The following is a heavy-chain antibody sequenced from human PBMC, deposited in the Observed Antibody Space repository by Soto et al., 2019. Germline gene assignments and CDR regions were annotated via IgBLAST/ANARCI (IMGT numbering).Heavy chain of an antibody. Sequence: QVQLVESGGGVIQPGTSLRLSCAASGFTFSSYGMHWVRQAPGKGLEWVAVIWYDGSKTYYADSVKGRFTISRDNSKSTLYLQMNSLRAEDTAMYYCARVPHGDYFDSWGQGTLVTVSS. CDR3: ARVPHGDYFDS. CDR2: IWYDGSKT. D-gene: IGHD1-26*01. CDR1: GFTFSSYG. J-gene: IGHJ4*02. V-gene: IGHV3-33*01.